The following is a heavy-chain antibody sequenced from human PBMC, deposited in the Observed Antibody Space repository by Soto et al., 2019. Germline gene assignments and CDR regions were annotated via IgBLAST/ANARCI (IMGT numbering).Heavy chain of an antibody. V-gene: IGHV3-74*01. D-gene: IGHD4-17*01. CDR3: GTVFEK. CDR2: IDKHGDGT. J-gene: IGHJ3*02. CDR1: GFTFTNYW. Sequence: EVQGVESGGGLVQPGGSLRLSCAAPGFTFTNYWMHWVRQGPGEGLVWVSRIDKHGDGTSYADFVKGRFTISRDNAKNNLYLQRTSLRVDDTAIYCCGTVFEKWGQGTMVTVSS.